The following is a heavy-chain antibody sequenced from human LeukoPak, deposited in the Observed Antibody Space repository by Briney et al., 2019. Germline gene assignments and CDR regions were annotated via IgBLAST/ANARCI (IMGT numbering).Heavy chain of an antibody. D-gene: IGHD2-15*01. J-gene: IGHJ5*02. CDR2: IIPILGIA. CDR1: GGTFSSYA. Sequence: SVKVSCKASGGTFSSYAISWVRQAPGQGLEWMGRIIPILGIANYAQKFQGRVTITADKSTSTAYMELSRLRSDDTAVYYCASSCRSGGSCGYNWFDPWGQGTLVTVSS. CDR3: ASSCRSGGSCGYNWFDP. V-gene: IGHV1-69*04.